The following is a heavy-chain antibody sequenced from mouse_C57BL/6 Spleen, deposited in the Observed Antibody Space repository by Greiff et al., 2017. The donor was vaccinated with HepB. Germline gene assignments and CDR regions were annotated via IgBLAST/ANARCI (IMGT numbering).Heavy chain of an antibody. Sequence: VLLQQSGTELVKPGASVKLSCKASGYTFTSYWMHWVKQRPGQGLEWIGNINPSNGGTNYNEKFKSKATLTVDKSSSTAYMQLSSLTSEDSAVYYCARRTRDGYYGYFDVWGTGTTVTVSS. CDR1: GYTFTSYW. J-gene: IGHJ1*03. D-gene: IGHD2-3*01. CDR3: ARRTRDGYYGYFDV. CDR2: INPSNGGT. V-gene: IGHV1-53*01.